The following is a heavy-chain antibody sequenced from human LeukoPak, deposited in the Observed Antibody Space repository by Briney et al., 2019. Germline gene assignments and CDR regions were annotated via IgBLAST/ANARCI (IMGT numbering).Heavy chain of an antibody. D-gene: IGHD2-2*02. CDR3: ARYIPAAISY. J-gene: IGHJ1*01. CDR1: GFSFSSYG. Sequence: PGGSLRLSCTASGFSFSSYGMHWVRQAPGKGLEWVAFVRYDGSNKKYADSVKGRFTISRDNSKNTLYLQMNSLRVEDTAVYYCARYIPAAISYWGQGTLVTVSS. CDR2: VRYDGSNK. V-gene: IGHV3-30*02.